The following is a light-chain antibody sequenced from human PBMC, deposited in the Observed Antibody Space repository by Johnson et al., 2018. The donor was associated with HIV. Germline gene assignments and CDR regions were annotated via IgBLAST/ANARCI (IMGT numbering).Light chain of an antibody. CDR2: END. CDR1: SYNIGSNY. Sequence: QPVLTQPPSVSAAPGQKVTISCSGSSYNIGSNYVSWYQQFPGTAPKLLIYENDKRPSGIPDRFSGSQSATSATLAITGLQTRDEADYYGGTWDTRLNAYVFGTGTKVTVL. CDR3: GTWDTRLNAYV. J-gene: IGLJ1*01. V-gene: IGLV1-51*02.